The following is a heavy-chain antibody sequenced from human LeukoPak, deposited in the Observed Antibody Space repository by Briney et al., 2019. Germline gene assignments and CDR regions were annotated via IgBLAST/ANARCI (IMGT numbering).Heavy chain of an antibody. V-gene: IGHV3-7*01. Sequence: GGSLRLSCAASGFTFSSYWMSWVRQAPGKGLEWVANIKQDGSEKYYVDSVKGRFTISRDNAKNSLYLQMNSLRAEDTAVYYCARATGGVDTAMVYYDYWGQGTPVTVSS. CDR2: IKQDGSEK. J-gene: IGHJ4*02. CDR1: GFTFSSYW. D-gene: IGHD5-18*01. CDR3: ARATGGVDTAMVYYDY.